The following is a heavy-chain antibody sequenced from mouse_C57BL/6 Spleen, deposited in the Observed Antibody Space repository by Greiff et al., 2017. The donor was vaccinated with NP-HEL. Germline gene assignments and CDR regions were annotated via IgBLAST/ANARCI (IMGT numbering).Heavy chain of an antibody. Sequence: QVQLKQPGAELVRPGSSVKLSCKASGYTFTSYWMHWVKQRPIQGLEWIGNIDPSDSETHYNQKFKDKATLTVDKSSSTAYMQLSSLTSEDSAVYYCARSDYDGRWFAYWGQGTLVTVSA. CDR3: ARSDYDGRWFAY. J-gene: IGHJ3*01. CDR2: IDPSDSET. D-gene: IGHD2-4*01. CDR1: GYTFTSYW. V-gene: IGHV1-52*01.